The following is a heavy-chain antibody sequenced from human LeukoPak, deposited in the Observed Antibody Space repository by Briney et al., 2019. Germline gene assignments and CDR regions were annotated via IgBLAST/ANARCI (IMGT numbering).Heavy chain of an antibody. Sequence: GGSLRLSCAASGFTFSSYSMNWVRQAPGKGLEWVSYISSSSSTIYYADSVKGRFTISRDNSKNTLYLQMNSLRAEDTAVYYFAKDQLVTMIVVVNFDYWGQGTLVTVSS. CDR1: GFTFSSYS. V-gene: IGHV3-48*01. CDR2: ISSSSSTI. CDR3: AKDQLVTMIVVVNFDY. J-gene: IGHJ4*02. D-gene: IGHD3-22*01.